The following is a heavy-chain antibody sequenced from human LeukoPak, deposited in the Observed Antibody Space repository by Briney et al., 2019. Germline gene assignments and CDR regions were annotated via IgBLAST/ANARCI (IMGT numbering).Heavy chain of an antibody. D-gene: IGHD1-26*01. CDR1: GFTFTIFG. V-gene: IGHV3-48*01. CDR3: AKDSSGSSTKHFDY. J-gene: IGHJ4*02. CDR2: IDARSGIT. Sequence: GGSLRLSCAASGFTFTIFGLNWVRQAPGKGPEWVSYIDARSGITYYADSVQGRFTLSRDNARESVFLQMDSLRVDDTAVYYCAKDSSGSSTKHFDYWGQGTLVTVSS.